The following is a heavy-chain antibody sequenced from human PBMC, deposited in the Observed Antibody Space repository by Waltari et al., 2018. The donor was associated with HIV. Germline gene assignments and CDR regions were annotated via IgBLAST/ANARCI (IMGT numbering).Heavy chain of an antibody. Sequence: QVQLVQSGAAVKKPGASVKVSCKASGYTFTAYYMHWVRQAPGQGLEWMGRINLNSGDTNYGQKFQGRVTMTRDTSSSTAYMELSRLRSDDTAVYYCARDSYYYDSSGFFPDFWGQGTLVTVSS. D-gene: IGHD3-22*01. CDR3: ARDSYYYDSSGFFPDF. J-gene: IGHJ4*02. CDR2: INLNSGDT. CDR1: GYTFTAYY. V-gene: IGHV1-2*06.